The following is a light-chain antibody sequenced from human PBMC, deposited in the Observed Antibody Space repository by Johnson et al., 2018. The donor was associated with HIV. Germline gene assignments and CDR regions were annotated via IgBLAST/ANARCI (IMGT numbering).Light chain of an antibody. J-gene: IGLJ1*01. CDR3: GTWDSSLNTFV. V-gene: IGLV1-51*02. CDR1: SSNIGKNY. CDR2: ENN. Sequence: QSVLTQPPSVSAAPGQMVSISCSGSSSNIGKNYVSWYQQFPGTAPKLLIHENNRRPSGIPDRFSGSKSGTSATLGITGLQTGDDADYYCGTWDSSLNTFVFGTGTRVTVL.